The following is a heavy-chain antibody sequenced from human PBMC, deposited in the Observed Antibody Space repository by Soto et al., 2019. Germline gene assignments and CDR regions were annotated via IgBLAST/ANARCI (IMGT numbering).Heavy chain of an antibody. Sequence: QVQLVQSGAELKRPGSSVTVSCKTSGDSFSKFAFSWVRQAPGQGLEWLGGIIPFLRTPSYAQTFRGRVTIIADESANSFFLELSSLTPDDTAIYFCTRDGEKQMFLSALAYWGQGTLITVSS. V-gene: IGHV1-69*01. CDR2: IIPFLRTP. CDR1: GDSFSKFA. D-gene: IGHD2-21*01. J-gene: IGHJ4*02. CDR3: TRDGEKQMFLSALAY.